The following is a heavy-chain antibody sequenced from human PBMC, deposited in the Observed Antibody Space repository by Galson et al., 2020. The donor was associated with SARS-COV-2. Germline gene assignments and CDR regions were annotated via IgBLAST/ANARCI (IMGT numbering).Heavy chain of an antibody. CDR1: GFTFEDYA. J-gene: IGHJ6*03. CDR2: ITSKSDSI. V-gene: IGHV3-9*01. D-gene: IGHD6-13*01. Sequence: SLTISCVASGFTFEDYAKHWVRQAPGKGLEWVAGITSKSDSIGYADSVKGRFTISRDNAKNALYLQMNSLRVDDTAFYYCAISNDPAGYMDVWGKGIKVTVSS. CDR3: AISNDPAGYMDV.